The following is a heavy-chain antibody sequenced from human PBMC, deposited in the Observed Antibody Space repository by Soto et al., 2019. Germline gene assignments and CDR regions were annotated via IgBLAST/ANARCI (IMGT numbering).Heavy chain of an antibody. CDR3: ARETTADYDHFDY. J-gene: IGHJ4*02. CDR2: INHSGST. CDR1: GGSFSGYY. D-gene: IGHD4-17*01. V-gene: IGHV4-34*01. Sequence: QVQLQQWGAGLLKPSETLSLTCAVYGGSFSGYYWSWIRQPPGKGLEWIGEINHSGSTNYNPSLKSRVTISVDTSKNQFSLKLSSVTAADTAVYYCARETTADYDHFDYWGQGTLVTVSS.